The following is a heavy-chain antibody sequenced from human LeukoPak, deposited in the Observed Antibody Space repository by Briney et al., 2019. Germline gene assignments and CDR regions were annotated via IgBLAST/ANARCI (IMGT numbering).Heavy chain of an antibody. J-gene: IGHJ4*02. CDR3: ARVSNFLEFSANFDY. CDR1: GYTFTGYY. Sequence: GASGKVSCKASGYTFTGYYMHWVRQAPGQGLEWMGWINPNSGGTNYAQKFQGRVTMTRDTSISTAYMELSRLRSDDTAVYYCARVSNFLEFSANFDYWGQGTLVTVSS. D-gene: IGHD2/OR15-2a*01. V-gene: IGHV1-2*02. CDR2: INPNSGGT.